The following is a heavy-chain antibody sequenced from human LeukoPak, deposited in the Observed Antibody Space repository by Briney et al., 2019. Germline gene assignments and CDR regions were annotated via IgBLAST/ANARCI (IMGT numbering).Heavy chain of an antibody. D-gene: IGHD4-17*01. Sequence: ASVKVSCKASGYTFTSYAMHWVRQAPGQRLEWMGWINAGNGNTKYSQKFQGRVTITRDTSASTAYMELSSLRSEDTAVYYCAKKGDYGYYFDYWGQGTLVTVSS. V-gene: IGHV1-3*01. CDR2: INAGNGNT. CDR1: GYTFTSYA. J-gene: IGHJ4*02. CDR3: AKKGDYGYYFDY.